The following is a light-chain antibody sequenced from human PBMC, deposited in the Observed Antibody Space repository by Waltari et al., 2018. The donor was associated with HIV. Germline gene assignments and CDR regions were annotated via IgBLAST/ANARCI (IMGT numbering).Light chain of an antibody. CDR3: SSYAGSYIWV. CDR2: DVI. CDR1: SNDVGAYGF. V-gene: IGLV2-11*01. Sequence: QSALTQPRSVSGSPGQSVTISCTGTSNDVGAYGFVSWYQQHPGKAPRLMIFDVISRPSGVPDRFSGSKYGSTASLTISGLQAEDEADYYCSSYAGSYIWVFGGGTKLTVL. J-gene: IGLJ3*02.